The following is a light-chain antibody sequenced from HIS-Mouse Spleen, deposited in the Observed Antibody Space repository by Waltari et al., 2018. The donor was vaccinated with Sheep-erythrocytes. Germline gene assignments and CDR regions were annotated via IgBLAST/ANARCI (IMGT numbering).Light chain of an antibody. CDR2: QDS. J-gene: IGLJ2*01. CDR1: KLGDKY. Sequence: SYELTQPPSVSVSPGQTASITCSGDKLGDKYACWYQQKPGQSPVLVIYQDSKRPSGIPERFSGSNSGNTATRTISGTHAMDEADYYCQAWDSSTAVFGGGTKLTVL. CDR3: QAWDSSTAV. V-gene: IGLV3-1*01.